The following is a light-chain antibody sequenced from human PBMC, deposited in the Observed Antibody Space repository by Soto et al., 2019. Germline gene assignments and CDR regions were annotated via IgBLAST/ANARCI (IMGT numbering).Light chain of an antibody. CDR2: GAS. V-gene: IGKV3-15*01. CDR3: QQYNRWPLT. CDR1: QSVVTN. Sequence: EILMTQFPATLSVSPGERATLSCRASQSVVTNLAWYQHKPGQAPRLLIHGASTRATGFPDRFSGSGFGTDFTLTISNLQSEDFALYYCQQYNRWPLTFGQGTKVDIK. J-gene: IGKJ1*01.